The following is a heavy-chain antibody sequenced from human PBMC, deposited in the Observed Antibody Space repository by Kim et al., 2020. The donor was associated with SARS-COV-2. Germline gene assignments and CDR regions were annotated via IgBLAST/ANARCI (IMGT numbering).Heavy chain of an antibody. CDR2: ISYDGRNK. CDR3: ARDQAYCGGGSCSSTFYQLEV. D-gene: IGHD2-15*01. CDR1: GFSFSNFG. Sequence: GGSLRLSCAASGFSFSNFGIHWVRQSPGKGLEWVAVISYDGRNKYYADSVKGRFSISRDNSRDTLFLQMNSLRGEDTAMYYCARDQAYCGGGSCSSTFYQLEVWGPETPLTVSS. J-gene: IGHJ6*02. V-gene: IGHV3-30*03.